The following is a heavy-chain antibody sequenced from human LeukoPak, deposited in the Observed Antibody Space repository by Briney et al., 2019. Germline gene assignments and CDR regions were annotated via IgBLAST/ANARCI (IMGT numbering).Heavy chain of an antibody. D-gene: IGHD6-19*01. Sequence: QPGRSLRLSCAASGFTFSSYAMHWVRQAPGKGLEWVAVISYDGSNKYYADSVKGRFTISRDNSKNTLYLQMNSLRAEGTAVYYCARARDLYSSGWNFDYWGQGTLVTVSS. V-gene: IGHV3-30*01. CDR1: GFTFSSYA. CDR3: ARARDLYSSGWNFDY. CDR2: ISYDGSNK. J-gene: IGHJ4*02.